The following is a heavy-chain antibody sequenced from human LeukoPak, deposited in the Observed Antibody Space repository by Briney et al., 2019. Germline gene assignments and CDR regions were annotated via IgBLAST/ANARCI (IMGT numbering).Heavy chain of an antibody. CDR2: IFPSLGIA. CDR1: GGTFSSYT. D-gene: IGHD3-3*01. CDR3: ANSQRRFLEELYYYYYMDV. V-gene: IGHV1-69*02. J-gene: IGHJ6*03. Sequence: SVKVSCKASGGTFSSYTISWVRQAPGQGLEWMGRIFPSLGIANYAQKVQGRVTITADKSTSTAYMELSSLRSEDAAVYYCANSQRRFLEELYYYYYMDVWGKGTTVTVSS.